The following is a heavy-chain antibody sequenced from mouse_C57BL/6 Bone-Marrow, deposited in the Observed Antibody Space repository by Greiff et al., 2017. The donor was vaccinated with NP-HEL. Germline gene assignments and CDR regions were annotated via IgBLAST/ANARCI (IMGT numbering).Heavy chain of an antibody. CDR2: INPNNGGT. D-gene: IGHD2-3*01. V-gene: IGHV1-18*01. Sequence: DVQLQESGPELVKPGASVKIPCKASGYTFTDYNMDWVKQSHGKSLEWIGDINPNNGGTIYNQKFKGKATLTVDKSSSTAYMELRSLTSEDTAVYYCARSLDGYPSYWYFDVWGTGTTVTVSS. CDR1: GYTFTDYN. J-gene: IGHJ1*03. CDR3: ARSLDGYPSYWYFDV.